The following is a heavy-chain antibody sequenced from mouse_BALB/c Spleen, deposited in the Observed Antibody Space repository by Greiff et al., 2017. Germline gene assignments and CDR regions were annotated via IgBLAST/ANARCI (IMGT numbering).Heavy chain of an antibody. V-gene: IGHV2-9-2*01. Sequence: VQRVESGPGLVAPSQSLSITCTVSGFSLTSYDISWIRQPPGKGLEWLGVIWTGGGTNYNSAFMSRLSISKDNSKSQVFLKMNSLQTDDTAIYYCVRDLFPLLHGGFAYWGQGTLVTVSA. CDR3: VRDLFPLLHGGFAY. J-gene: IGHJ3*01. CDR1: GFSLTSYD. D-gene: IGHD2-1*01. CDR2: IWTGGGT.